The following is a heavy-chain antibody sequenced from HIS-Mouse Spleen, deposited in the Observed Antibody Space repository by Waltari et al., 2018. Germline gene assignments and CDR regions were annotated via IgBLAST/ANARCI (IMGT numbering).Heavy chain of an antibody. Sequence: QLQLQESGPGLVKPSETLSLTCTVSGGPISSSLYHWGWIRQPPGKGLEWIGSSYYSGSTYYNPSLKSRVTISVDTSKNQFSLKLSSVTAADTAVYYCAREIPYSSSWYDWYFDLWGRGTLVTVSS. J-gene: IGHJ2*01. CDR2: SYYSGST. CDR1: GGPISSSLYH. CDR3: AREIPYSSSWYDWYFDL. D-gene: IGHD6-13*01. V-gene: IGHV4-39*07.